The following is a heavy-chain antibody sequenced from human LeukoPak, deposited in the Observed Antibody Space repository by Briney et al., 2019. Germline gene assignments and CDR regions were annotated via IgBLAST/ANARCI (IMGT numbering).Heavy chain of an antibody. CDR3: ARSAELWFGELYDAFDI. Sequence: ASVKVSCKASGYTFTGYFMHWVRQAPGQGLEWMGWINPNSGDTNYAQKFQGRVTMTRDTSTSTAYMELSRLRSDDTAVYYCARSAELWFGELYDAFDIWGQGTMVTVSS. CDR1: GYTFTGYF. CDR2: INPNSGDT. D-gene: IGHD3-10*01. V-gene: IGHV1-2*02. J-gene: IGHJ3*02.